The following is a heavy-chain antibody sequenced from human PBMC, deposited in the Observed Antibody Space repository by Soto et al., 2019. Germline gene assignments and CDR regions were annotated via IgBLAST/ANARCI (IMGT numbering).Heavy chain of an antibody. D-gene: IGHD2-15*01. Sequence: PGGSLSLSCAASGFPFSDYWMSWVRQAPGKGLEWVAKIKQDGSEKHYVDSVKGRFTISRDNAESSLHLQMNSLRAEDTAVYYCARKGRYCRGGSCYPTAFDIWGQGTMVTVSS. CDR1: GFPFSDYW. V-gene: IGHV3-7*01. CDR3: ARKGRYCRGGSCYPTAFDI. J-gene: IGHJ3*02. CDR2: IKQDGSEK.